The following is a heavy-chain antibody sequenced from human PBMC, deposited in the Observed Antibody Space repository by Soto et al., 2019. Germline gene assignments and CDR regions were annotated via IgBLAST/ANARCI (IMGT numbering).Heavy chain of an antibody. CDR1: GNTFTYRY. J-gene: IGHJ4*02. V-gene: IGHV1-45*02. D-gene: IGHD1-26*01. CDR3: AGVGAGSGHFTWALPDH. Sequence: QMQLVQSGAEVKKTGSSVTVSCKALGNTFTYRYLHWVRQAPGQALEWMGWITPFSGDVHYAQKFQERVSITRDRSINTAYMQMSSLRSEDTAMYFCAGVGAGSGHFTWALPDHWGQGTLVTVSS. CDR2: ITPFSGDV.